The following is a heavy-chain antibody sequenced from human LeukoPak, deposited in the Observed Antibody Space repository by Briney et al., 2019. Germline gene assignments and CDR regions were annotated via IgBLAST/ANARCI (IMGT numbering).Heavy chain of an antibody. Sequence: SETLSLTCTVSGGSISTDLYYWAWIRQPAGKGLEWIGRIYSNGWTDYNPPLKSRVSISIDTSKNHFSLKMSLATAADTALYYCARGSGWNSFDPWGQGTLVTVSS. CDR3: ARGSGWNSFDP. D-gene: IGHD6-19*01. CDR1: GGSISTDLYY. CDR2: IYSNGWT. J-gene: IGHJ5*02. V-gene: IGHV4-61*02.